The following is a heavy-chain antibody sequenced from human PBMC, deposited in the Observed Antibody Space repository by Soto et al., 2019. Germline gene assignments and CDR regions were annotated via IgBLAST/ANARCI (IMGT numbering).Heavy chain of an antibody. Sequence: LRLYCAASGFIFSDYYINWIRQAPGKGLEWVSYISGSGTYTNYADSVKGRFTISRDNAKNSLYLQMNSLRAEDTAVYYCARDVAVRISKTKPRNGMDVWGQGTTVTVSS. CDR2: ISGSGTYT. CDR1: GFIFSDYY. CDR3: ARDVAVRISKTKPRNGMDV. J-gene: IGHJ6*02. V-gene: IGHV3-11*06. D-gene: IGHD3-3*02.